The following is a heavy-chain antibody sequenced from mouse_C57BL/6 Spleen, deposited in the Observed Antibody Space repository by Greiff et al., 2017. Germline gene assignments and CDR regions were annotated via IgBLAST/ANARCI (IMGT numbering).Heavy chain of an antibody. J-gene: IGHJ1*03. CDR1: GYSITSGYY. CDR3: AREGCGSSYGYLDV. Sequence: EVKLQESGPGLVKPSQSLSLTCSVTGYSITSGYYWNWLRHFPGNKLEWTGFISYDGSTNYNPSLKNRISITRDTSKNKFFLKLNTVTTEDAATYYCAREGCGSSYGYLDVWGTGTTVTVSS. V-gene: IGHV3-6*01. D-gene: IGHD1-1*01. CDR2: ISYDGST.